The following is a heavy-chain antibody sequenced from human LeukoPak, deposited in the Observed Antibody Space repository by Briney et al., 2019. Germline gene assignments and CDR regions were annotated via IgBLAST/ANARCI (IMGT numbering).Heavy chain of an antibody. D-gene: IGHD5-18*01. J-gene: IGHJ4*02. CDR1: GGSISSSSYY. Sequence: SETLSLTCTVSGGSISSSSYYWGWIRRPPGKGLEWIGSIYYSGSTYYNPSLKSRVTISVDTSKNQFSLKLSSVTAADTAVYYCARIATAMVTATFDYWGQGTLVTVSS. CDR2: IYYSGST. V-gene: IGHV4-39*07. CDR3: ARIATAMVTATFDY.